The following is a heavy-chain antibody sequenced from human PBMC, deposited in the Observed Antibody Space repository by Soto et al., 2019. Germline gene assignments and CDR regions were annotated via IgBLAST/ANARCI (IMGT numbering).Heavy chain of an antibody. V-gene: IGHV3-66*01. CDR2: IYSGGST. CDR1: VFTVSSNY. J-gene: IGHJ4*02. CDR3: ARAYCGGDCPLRY. Sequence: TRGSLRHSWTASVFTVSSNYMSWVRKAPGKGLELVSVIYSGGSTYYADSVKGRFTISRDNSKNTLYLQMNSLRAEDTAVYYCARAYCGGDCPLRYWGQGTLVTVSS. D-gene: IGHD2-21*02.